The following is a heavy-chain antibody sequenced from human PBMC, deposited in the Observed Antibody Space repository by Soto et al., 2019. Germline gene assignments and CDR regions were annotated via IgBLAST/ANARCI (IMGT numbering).Heavy chain of an antibody. Sequence: ASVKVSCKASGYTFTSYGISWVRQAPGQGLEWMGWISAYNGNTNYAQKLQGRVTMTTDTSTSTAHMELRSLRSDDTAVYYCARVLVDYYDSSGYLDYWGQGTMVTVSS. D-gene: IGHD3-22*01. CDR2: ISAYNGNT. CDR1: GYTFTSYG. V-gene: IGHV1-18*04. J-gene: IGHJ4*02. CDR3: ARVLVDYYDSSGYLDY.